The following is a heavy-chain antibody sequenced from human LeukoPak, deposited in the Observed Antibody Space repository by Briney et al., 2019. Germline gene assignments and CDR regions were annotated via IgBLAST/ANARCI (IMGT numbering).Heavy chain of an antibody. Sequence: GGSLRLSCAASGFTFSSYSMNWVRQAPGKGLEWVSSISSSSSYIYYADSVKGRFTISRDNAKNSLYLQMNSLRAEDTAVYYCANALPAGWFDPWGQGTLVTVSS. D-gene: IGHD3-10*01. CDR3: ANALPAGWFDP. J-gene: IGHJ5*02. CDR2: ISSSSSYI. CDR1: GFTFSSYS. V-gene: IGHV3-21*04.